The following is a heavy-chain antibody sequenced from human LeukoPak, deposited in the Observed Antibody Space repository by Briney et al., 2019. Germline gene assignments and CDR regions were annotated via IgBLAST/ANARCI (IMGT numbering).Heavy chain of an antibody. D-gene: IGHD1-26*01. J-gene: IGHJ4*02. Sequence: PSETLSLTCAVYGGSFSGYYWSWIRQPPGKGLEWIGEINHSGSTNYNPSLKSRVTISVDTSQNQFSLKLSSVTAADTAVYYCARRRELRNFDYWGQGTLVTVSS. CDR1: GGSFSGYY. CDR3: ARRRELRNFDY. CDR2: INHSGST. V-gene: IGHV4-34*01.